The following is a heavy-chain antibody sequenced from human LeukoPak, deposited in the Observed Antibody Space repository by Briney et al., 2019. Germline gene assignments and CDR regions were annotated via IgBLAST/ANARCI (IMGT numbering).Heavy chain of an antibody. CDR1: GFTFTKAW. CDR2: IKSKTDGGTT. J-gene: IGHJ4*02. CDR3: TTGGYGGQFDY. D-gene: IGHD5-12*01. V-gene: IGHV3-15*01. Sequence: GGSLRLSCAASGFTFTKAWMSWVRQAPGKGLEWVGRIKSKTDGGTTDYAAPVKGRFIISRDDSKNTLYLQMNSLKTEDTAVYYCTTGGYGGQFDYWGQGTLVTVSS.